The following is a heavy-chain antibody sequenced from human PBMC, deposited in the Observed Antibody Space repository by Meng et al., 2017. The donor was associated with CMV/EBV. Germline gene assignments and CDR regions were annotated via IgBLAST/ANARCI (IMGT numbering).Heavy chain of an antibody. CDR3: AREGDRITIFGVGPDGMDV. D-gene: IGHD3-3*01. J-gene: IGHJ6*02. Sequence: GGSLRLSCAASGFTFDDYAMHWVRQAPGKGLEWVSGISWNSGSIGYADSVKGRFTISRDNAKNSLYLQMNSLRAEDTAVYYCAREGDRITIFGVGPDGMDVWGQGTTVTVSS. V-gene: IGHV3-9*01. CDR2: ISWNSGSI. CDR1: GFTFDDYA.